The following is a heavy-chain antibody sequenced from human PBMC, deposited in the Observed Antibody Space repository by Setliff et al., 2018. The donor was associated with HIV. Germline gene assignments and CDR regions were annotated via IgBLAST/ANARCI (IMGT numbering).Heavy chain of an antibody. V-gene: IGHV4-31*03. CDR2: IYYSGST. Sequence: TLSLTCTVSGGSISSGGYYWSWIRQHPGKGLEWIGYIYYSGSTYYNPSLKSRVTISVDTSKNQFSLKLSSVTAADTAVYYCAREEIVGVTGYYYYMDVWGKGTTVTVSS. D-gene: IGHD1-26*01. CDR3: AREEIVGVTGYYYYMDV. J-gene: IGHJ6*03. CDR1: GGSISSGGYY.